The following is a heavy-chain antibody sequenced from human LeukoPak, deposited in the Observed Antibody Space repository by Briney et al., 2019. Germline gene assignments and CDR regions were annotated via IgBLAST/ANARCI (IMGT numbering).Heavy chain of an antibody. D-gene: IGHD3-10*01. CDR3: ARDPLENYYGSDSNWFDP. CDR1: GYTFTGYY. J-gene: IGHJ5*02. V-gene: IGHV1-2*02. CDR2: INPNSGGT. Sequence: ASVKVSCEASGYTFTGYYMHWVRQAPGQGLEWMGWINPNSGGTNYAQKFQGRVTMTRDTSISTAYMELSRLRSDDTAVYYCARDPLENYYGSDSNWFDPWGQGTLVTVSS.